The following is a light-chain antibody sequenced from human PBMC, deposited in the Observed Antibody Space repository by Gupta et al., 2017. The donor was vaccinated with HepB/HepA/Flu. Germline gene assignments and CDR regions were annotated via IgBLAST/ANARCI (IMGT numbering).Light chain of an antibody. Sequence: QMPQSPSSLSASVGDTVTVTCRATQPIGTNLNWYERKPGNAPKLLIYGASTLQSGVPARFIGSGSGTDFTLTSSSLQPDDYATYYCQQGYKTPLAFGQGTKVEI. V-gene: IGKV1-39*01. CDR2: GAS. CDR1: QPIGTN. CDR3: QQGYKTPLA. J-gene: IGKJ1*01.